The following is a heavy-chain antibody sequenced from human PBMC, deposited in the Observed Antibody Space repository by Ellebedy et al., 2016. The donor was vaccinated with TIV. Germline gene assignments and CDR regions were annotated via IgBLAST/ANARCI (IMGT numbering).Heavy chain of an antibody. V-gene: IGHV3-9*01. D-gene: IGHD3-16*01. CDR1: GFTFEDYA. CDR2: ISWNSGSI. CDR3: AKDKRMITFGGVIDY. J-gene: IGHJ4*02. Sequence: PGGSLRLSCAASGFTFEDYAMHWVRQAPGKGLEWVSGISWNSGSIGYVDSVKGRFTISRDNAKNSLYLQMNSLRPEDTALYYCAKDKRMITFGGVIDYWGQGTLVTVSS.